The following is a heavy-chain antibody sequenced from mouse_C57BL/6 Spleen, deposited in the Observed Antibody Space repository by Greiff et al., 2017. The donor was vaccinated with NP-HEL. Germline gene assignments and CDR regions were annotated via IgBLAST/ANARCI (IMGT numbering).Heavy chain of an antibody. CDR2: INPNNGGT. CDR1: GYTFTDYN. Sequence: VQLKQSGPELVKPGASVKIPCKASGYTFTDYNMDWVKQSHGKSLEWIGDINPNNGGTIYNQKFKGKATLTVDKSSSTAYMELRSLTSEDTAVDYCARVGLGRNYAMDYWGQGTSVTVSS. CDR3: ARVGLGRNYAMDY. D-gene: IGHD4-1*01. V-gene: IGHV1-18*01. J-gene: IGHJ4*01.